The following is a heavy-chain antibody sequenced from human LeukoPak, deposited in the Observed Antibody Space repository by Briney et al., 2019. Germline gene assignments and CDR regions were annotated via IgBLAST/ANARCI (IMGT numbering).Heavy chain of an antibody. CDR1: EFTFSSYW. J-gene: IGHJ4*02. CDR2: INSDGRTT. V-gene: IGHV3-74*01. D-gene: IGHD3-16*01. Sequence: PGGSLRLSCEASEFTFSSYWMHWVRQAPGKGLVWVSRINSDGRTTIYADSVKGRFTISRDNAKNSLYLQVNSLSAEDTAVYYCASGLMTYWGRGTLVTVSS. CDR3: ASGLMTY.